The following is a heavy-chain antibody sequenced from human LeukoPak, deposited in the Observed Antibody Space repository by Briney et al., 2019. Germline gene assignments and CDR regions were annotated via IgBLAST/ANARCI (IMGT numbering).Heavy chain of an antibody. CDR2: ISGSGGST. Sequence: GGSLRLSCAASGFTFSSYAMSWVRQAPGKGLKWVSAISGSGGSTYYADSVKGRFTTSRDNSKNTLYLQMNSLRAEDTAVYYCAKDSYYDILTGYYRGAFDIWGQGTMVTVSS. J-gene: IGHJ3*02. CDR1: GFTFSSYA. V-gene: IGHV3-23*01. CDR3: AKDSYYDILTGYYRGAFDI. D-gene: IGHD3-9*01.